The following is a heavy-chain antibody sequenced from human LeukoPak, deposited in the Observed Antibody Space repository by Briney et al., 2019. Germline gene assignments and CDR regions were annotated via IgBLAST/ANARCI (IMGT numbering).Heavy chain of an antibody. D-gene: IGHD5-18*01. J-gene: IGHJ4*02. Sequence: PGGSLRLSCAASGLTFSSYEMNWVRQAPGKGLEWVSYISSSGSTIYYADSVKGRFTISRDNAKNSLYLQMNSLRAEDTAVYYCAKHNSYGYEGQVDYWGQRILVTVSS. V-gene: IGHV3-48*03. CDR2: ISSSGSTI. CDR1: GLTFSSYE. CDR3: AKHNSYGYEGQVDY.